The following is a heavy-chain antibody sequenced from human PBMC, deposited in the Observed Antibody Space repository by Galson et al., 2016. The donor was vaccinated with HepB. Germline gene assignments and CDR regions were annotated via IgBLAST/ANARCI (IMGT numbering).Heavy chain of an antibody. CDR2: ISGYNGDT. J-gene: IGHJ4*02. D-gene: IGHD5/OR15-5a*01. Sequence: CKASGYTFARNGLNWVRQAPGQGLEWMGWISGYNGDTSYAQKFQDRVTLTTDTSTSTVYMELRSLRFDDTAVYYCARGAGSFYDSPFDSWGQGTLVTVSS. V-gene: IGHV1-18*01. CDR1: GYTFARNG. CDR3: ARGAGSFYDSPFDS.